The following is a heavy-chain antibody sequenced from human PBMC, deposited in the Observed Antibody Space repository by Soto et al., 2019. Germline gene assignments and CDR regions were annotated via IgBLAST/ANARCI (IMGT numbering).Heavy chain of an antibody. D-gene: IGHD2-21*02. V-gene: IGHV3-23*01. Sequence: EVHLLESGGGLAQPGGSLRLSCAASGFTFSNYAMTWVRQAPGKGLEWVSGIFGNGASTYYADSVKGRFTISRDNSKNTLFLQMNSLRAEDTAVYYCARKDCSGDCRNSPRYFQHWGQGTLVTVSS. CDR2: IFGNGAST. CDR1: GFTFSNYA. J-gene: IGHJ1*01. CDR3: ARKDCSGDCRNSPRYFQH.